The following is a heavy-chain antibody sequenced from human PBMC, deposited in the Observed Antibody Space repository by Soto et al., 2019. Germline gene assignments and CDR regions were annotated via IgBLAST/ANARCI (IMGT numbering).Heavy chain of an antibody. V-gene: IGHV1-18*04. CDR3: ARGGLPDVATFGY. J-gene: IGHJ4*02. CDR2: ISTKNGNT. D-gene: IGHD5-12*01. Sequence: QVQLVQSGAEVKKPGASVKVSCKASGYTFNTYGISWVRQAPGQGLEWMGWISTKNGNTNYEQKLQGRVSMTTDTTTSTAYMELRRLRSDDTAVYYCARGGLPDVATFGYWGQGTLVTVSS. CDR1: GYTFNTYG.